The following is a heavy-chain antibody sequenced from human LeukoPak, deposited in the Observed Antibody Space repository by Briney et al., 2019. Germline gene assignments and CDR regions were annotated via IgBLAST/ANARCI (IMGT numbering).Heavy chain of an antibody. Sequence: SETLSLTCTVSGGSISPYYWSWIRQPPGKGLEWIGYIYYSGTTNYNPSLKSRVTISVDTSKKQISLKLSSVAAADTAVYYCARNYGSGSYYSYYYMDVWGKGTTVTVSS. V-gene: IGHV4-59*01. CDR2: IYYSGTT. J-gene: IGHJ6*03. CDR3: ARNYGSGSYYSYYYMDV. D-gene: IGHD3-10*01. CDR1: GGSISPYY.